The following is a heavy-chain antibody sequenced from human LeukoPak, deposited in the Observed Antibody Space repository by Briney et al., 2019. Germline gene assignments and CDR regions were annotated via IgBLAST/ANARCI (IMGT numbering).Heavy chain of an antibody. V-gene: IGHV3-66*01. CDR3: ARDLTGYSSSWYYYYYGMDV. CDR2: IYSGGST. CDR1: GFTVSSNY. J-gene: IGHJ6*02. Sequence: GGSLRLSCAASGFTVSSNYMSWARQAPGKGLEWVSVIYSGGSTYYAEPVKGRFTISRDNSKNTLYFQMNSLRAEDTAVYYCARDLTGYSSSWYYYYYGMDVWGQGTTVTVSS. D-gene: IGHD6-13*01.